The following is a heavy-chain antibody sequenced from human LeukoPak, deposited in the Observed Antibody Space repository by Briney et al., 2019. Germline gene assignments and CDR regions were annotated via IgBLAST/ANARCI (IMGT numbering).Heavy chain of an antibody. CDR3: AKWGDYDVLTGYYVSDY. J-gene: IGHJ4*02. D-gene: IGHD3-9*01. CDR1: GFTFINYA. V-gene: IGHV3-23*01. Sequence: PGASLRLSCAASGFTFINYAMSWVRQAPGKGLEWVSAITGIVGNTYYADSVKGRFTISRDNSKNTVFLQMNSLRAEDTAVYYCAKWGDYDVLTGYYVSDYWGQGTLVTVSS. CDR2: ITGIVGNT.